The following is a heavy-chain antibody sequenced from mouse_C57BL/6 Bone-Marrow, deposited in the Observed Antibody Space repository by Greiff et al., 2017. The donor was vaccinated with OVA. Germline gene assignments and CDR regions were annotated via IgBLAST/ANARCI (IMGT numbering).Heavy chain of an antibody. Sequence: VQGVESGPGLVAPSQSLSITCTVSGFSLTSYGVDWVRQPPGKGLEWLGVIWGGGSTNYNSALMSRLSISKDNSKSQVFLKMNSLQTDDTAMYXGAKRGSSSHWYFEVWAQGPRSPSPQ. CDR1: GFSLTSYG. CDR2: IWGGGST. CDR3: AKRGSSSHWYFEV. J-gene: IGHJ1*03. D-gene: IGHD1-1*01. V-gene: IGHV2-9*01.